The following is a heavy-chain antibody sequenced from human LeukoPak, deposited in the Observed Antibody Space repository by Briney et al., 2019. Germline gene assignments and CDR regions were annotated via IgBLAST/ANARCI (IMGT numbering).Heavy chain of an antibody. CDR3: AEGNHYYYDSSGYEYFQH. D-gene: IGHD3-22*01. CDR1: GFTFSSYA. Sequence: GGSLRLSCAASGFTFSSYAMSWVRQAPGKRLEWVSAISGSGGSTYYADSVKGRFTISRDNSKNTLYLQMNSLRAEDTAVYYCAEGNHYYYDSSGYEYFQHWGQGTLVTVSS. J-gene: IGHJ1*01. V-gene: IGHV3-23*01. CDR2: ISGSGGST.